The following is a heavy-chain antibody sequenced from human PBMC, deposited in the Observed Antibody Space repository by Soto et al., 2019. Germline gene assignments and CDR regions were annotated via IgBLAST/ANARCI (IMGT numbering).Heavy chain of an antibody. Sequence: ESGGGLVQPGGSLRLSCAASGFIFSDHYMDWVRQAPGKGLEWVGRIKNKANSYTTEYAASVKGRFTISRDDSKNSLYLQMNSPKTEDTAVYYCTRISLVGATGGRYFDYWGQGTLLTVSS. CDR3: TRISLVGATGGRYFDY. D-gene: IGHD1-26*01. CDR1: GFIFSDHY. J-gene: IGHJ4*02. V-gene: IGHV3-72*01. CDR2: IKNKANSYTT.